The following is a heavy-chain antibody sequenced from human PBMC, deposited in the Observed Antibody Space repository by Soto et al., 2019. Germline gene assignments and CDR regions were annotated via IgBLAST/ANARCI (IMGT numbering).Heavy chain of an antibody. CDR1: GFSLSSSGMR. D-gene: IGHD1-26*01. V-gene: IGHV2-70*04. J-gene: IGHJ4*02. CDR2: IDWDDDK. CDR3: ARQRGQLRGRYFDY. Sequence: GPPLVNSTQTITLTCSFSGFSLSSSGMRVSWIRQPPGKALEWLARIDWDDDKFYRTTLKTRLTISKNTSKIQGVLTKTNIDPADTATYYCARQRGQLRGRYFDYWGQGALVTVAS.